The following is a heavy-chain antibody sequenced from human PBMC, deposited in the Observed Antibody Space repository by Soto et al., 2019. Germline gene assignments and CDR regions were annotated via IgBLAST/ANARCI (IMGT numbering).Heavy chain of an antibody. CDR2: INSDGSST. Sequence: GGSLRLSCAASGFTFSSYSMNWVRQAPGKGLEWVSSINSDGSSTSYADSVKGRFTISRDNAKNTLYLQMNSLRAEDTAVYYCASTVVTGYWGQGTLVTVSS. CDR1: GFTFSSYS. CDR3: ASTVVTGY. J-gene: IGHJ4*02. V-gene: IGHV3-74*01. D-gene: IGHD2-15*01.